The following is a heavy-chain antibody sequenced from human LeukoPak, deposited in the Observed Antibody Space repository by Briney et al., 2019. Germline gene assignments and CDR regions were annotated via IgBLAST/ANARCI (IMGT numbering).Heavy chain of an antibody. CDR2: INPNSGGT. CDR3: ARDKQITIFARASDNWFDP. CDR1: GYTFTGYY. J-gene: IGHJ5*02. D-gene: IGHD3-3*01. V-gene: IGHV1-2*02. Sequence: ASVKVSGKASGYTFTGYYMHWVRQAPGQGLEWMGWINPNSGGTNYAQKFQGRVTMTRDTSISTAYMELSRLRSDDTAVYYCARDKQITIFARASDNWFDPWGQGTLVTVSS.